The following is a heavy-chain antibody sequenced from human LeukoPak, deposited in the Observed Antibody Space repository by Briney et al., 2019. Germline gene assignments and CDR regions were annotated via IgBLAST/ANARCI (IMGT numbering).Heavy chain of an antibody. CDR3: ARPQVWYGVKGGMDV. CDR2: IKPNSGDT. CDR1: GYTFTDYY. V-gene: IGHV1-2*02. J-gene: IGHJ6*02. D-gene: IGHD6-13*01. Sequence: ASVKVSCKASGYTFTDYYMHWVRQAPGQGLEWMGCIKPNSGDTNLAQKFQGRVTMTGDPSINTVYVELSRLRSDDTAVYYCARPQVWYGVKGGMDVWGQGTTVTVSS.